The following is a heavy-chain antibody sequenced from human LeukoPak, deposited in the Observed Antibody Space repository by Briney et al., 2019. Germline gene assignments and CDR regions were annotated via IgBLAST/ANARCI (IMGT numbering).Heavy chain of an antibody. J-gene: IGHJ4*02. CDR1: GGSFSGYY. Sequence: PSETLSLTCAVYGGSFSGYYWSWIRQPPGKGLEWIGEINHSGSTNYNPSLKSRVTISVDTSKNQFSLKLSSVTAADTAVYYCARRVAPRGLFDYWGQGTLVTVSS. D-gene: IGHD3-10*01. V-gene: IGHV4-34*01. CDR3: ARRVAPRGLFDY. CDR2: INHSGST.